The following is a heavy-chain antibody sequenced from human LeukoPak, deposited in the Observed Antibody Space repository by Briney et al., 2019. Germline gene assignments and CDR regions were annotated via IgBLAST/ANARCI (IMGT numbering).Heavy chain of an antibody. Sequence: TSETLSLTCTVSGGSISSYYWSWIRQPPGKGLEWIGYIYYSGSTNYNPSLKSRVTISVDTSKNQFSLKLSSVTAADTAVYYCAMYSSSSHEYFQHWGQGTLVTVSS. CDR2: IYYSGST. J-gene: IGHJ1*01. CDR3: AMYSSSSHEYFQH. V-gene: IGHV4-59*01. CDR1: GGSISSYY. D-gene: IGHD6-6*01.